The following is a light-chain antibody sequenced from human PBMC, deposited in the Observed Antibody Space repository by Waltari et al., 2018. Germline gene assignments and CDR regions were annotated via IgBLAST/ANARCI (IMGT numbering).Light chain of an antibody. CDR2: DAS. V-gene: IGKV3-11*01. CDR1: QRVHTS. J-gene: IGKJ5*01. CDR3: QQRSNWPIT. Sequence: ENALKQSPATLSLSPGERANLSCRASQRVHTSLAWYQQKLVQSPRLLIYDASKRATGIPARFSGSGSGTDFTLTISSLEPDDFALYSCQQRSNWPITFGQGTRLEI.